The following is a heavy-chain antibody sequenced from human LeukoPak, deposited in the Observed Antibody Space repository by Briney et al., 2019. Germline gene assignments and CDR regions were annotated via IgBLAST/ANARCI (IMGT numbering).Heavy chain of an antibody. J-gene: IGHJ6*02. CDR2: SDAGYGNA. V-gene: IGHV1-3*02. Sequence: ASVKVSCKASGYIFANHAMHWVRQAPGQRLEWMGWSDAGYGNARYSQEFQGRVTITRDTSASTLYMELSSLRYEDMAVYYCARGVAYGLDVWGQGTTVTVSS. CDR1: GYIFANHA. CDR3: ARGVAYGLDV.